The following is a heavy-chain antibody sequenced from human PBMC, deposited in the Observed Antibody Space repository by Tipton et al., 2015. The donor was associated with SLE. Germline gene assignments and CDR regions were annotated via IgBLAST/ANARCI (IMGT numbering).Heavy chain of an antibody. J-gene: IGHJ6*02. D-gene: IGHD3-3*01. CDR1: GFTFSSYS. V-gene: IGHV3-21*01. CDR2: ISSSSSYI. CDR3: ARDGQPVLLFLEWPRKSRTGMDV. Sequence: SLRLSCAASGFTFSSYSMNWVRQAPGKGLEWVSSISSSSSYIYYADSVKGRFTISRDNAKNSLYLQMNSLRAEDTAVYYCARDGQPVLLFLEWPRKSRTGMDVWGQGTTVTVSS.